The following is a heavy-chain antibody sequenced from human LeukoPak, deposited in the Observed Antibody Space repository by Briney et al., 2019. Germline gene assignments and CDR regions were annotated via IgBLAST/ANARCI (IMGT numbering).Heavy chain of an antibody. D-gene: IGHD2-2*01. CDR1: GGSFSGYY. CDR2: INHSGST. CDR3: ARTGNRYCSGTSCYSLRNWFDP. V-gene: IGHV4-34*01. Sequence: PSETLSLTCAVYGGSFSGYYWSWIRQPPGKGLEWIGEINHSGSTNYNPSLKSRVTISVDTSKNQFSLKLSSVTAADTAVYYCARTGNRYCSGTSCYSLRNWFDPWGQGTLVTVSS. J-gene: IGHJ5*02.